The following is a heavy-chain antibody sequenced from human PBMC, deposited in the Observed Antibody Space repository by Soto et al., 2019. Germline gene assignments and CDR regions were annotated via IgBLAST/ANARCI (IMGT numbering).Heavy chain of an antibody. CDR1: GSTFSSFH. CDR2: ISAYNGNT. V-gene: IGHV1-18*01. J-gene: IGHJ5*02. CDR3: ARDGSATDH. Sequence: QVQLVQSGAEGKKPGASVKVSCKASGSTFSSFHIAWVRQAPGKGLEGVGWISAYNGNTNYAQKREGRVTMTTATSTSTAYMELRSLRSDDTAVYYCARDGSATDHWGQGTLVTVSS.